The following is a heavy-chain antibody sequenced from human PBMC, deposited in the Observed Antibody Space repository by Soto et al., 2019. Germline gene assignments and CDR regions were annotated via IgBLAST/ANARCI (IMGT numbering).Heavy chain of an antibody. CDR1: GYTFIGYY. CDR3: ARVGGGLASLGYYGMDV. V-gene: IGHV1-2*04. CDR2: INPNSGGT. D-gene: IGHD3-10*01. J-gene: IGHJ6*02. Sequence: QVQLVQSGAEVKKTGASVKVSCKASGYTFIGYYIHWVRQAPGQGLEWMGWINPNSGGTNYAQRFQAWVTMTRDRSISTAYMELSRLKSDDTAVYYCARVGGGLASLGYYGMDVWGQGTTVTVSS.